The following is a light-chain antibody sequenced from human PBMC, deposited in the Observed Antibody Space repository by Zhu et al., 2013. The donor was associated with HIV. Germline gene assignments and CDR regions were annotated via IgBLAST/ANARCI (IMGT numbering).Light chain of an antibody. Sequence: IQLTQSPSTLPASVGDRVVITCRASQDISKNLAWFQFEPGKAPKLLISRASALHSGVPWRFSGSGSGTHFTLTITNVQPEDFVIYYCQQFHRSPRTFGQGTK. V-gene: IGKV1-9*01. J-gene: IGKJ2*01. CDR2: RAS. CDR1: QDISKN. CDR3: QQFHRSPRT.